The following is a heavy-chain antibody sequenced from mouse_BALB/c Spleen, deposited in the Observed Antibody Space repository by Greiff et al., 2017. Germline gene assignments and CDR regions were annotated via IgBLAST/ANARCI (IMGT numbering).Heavy chain of an antibody. Sequence: QVQLKESGPELVKPGALVKISCTASGYTFTSYDINWVQQRPGQGLEWIGWIYPGDGSTKYNEKFKGKATLTADKSSSTAYMQLSSLTSENSAVYFCARSANWDEAWFAYWGQGTLVTVSA. CDR2: IYPGDGST. CDR3: ARSANWDEAWFAY. CDR1: GYTFTSYD. J-gene: IGHJ3*01. V-gene: IGHV1S56*01. D-gene: IGHD4-1*01.